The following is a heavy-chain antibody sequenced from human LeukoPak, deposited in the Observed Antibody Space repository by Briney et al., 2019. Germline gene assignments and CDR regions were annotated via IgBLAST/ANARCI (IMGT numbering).Heavy chain of an antibody. CDR2: ISSSSSYI. D-gene: IGHD6-13*01. CDR3: ARALGSRRIAAAVHYFDY. V-gene: IGHV3-21*01. J-gene: IGHJ4*02. CDR1: GFTFSSYS. Sequence: GGSLRLSCAASGFTFSSYSMNWVRQAPGKGLEWVSSISSSSSYIYYADSVKGRFTISRDNAKSSLYLQMNSLRAEDTAVYYCARALGSRRIAAAVHYFDYWGQGTLVTVSS.